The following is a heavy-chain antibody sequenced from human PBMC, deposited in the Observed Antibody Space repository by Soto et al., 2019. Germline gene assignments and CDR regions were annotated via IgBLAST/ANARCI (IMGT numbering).Heavy chain of an antibody. CDR2: SRTRADNYAT. CDR3: VLWVRGIINY. D-gene: IGHD3-10*01. J-gene: IGHJ4*02. Sequence: EVQLVESGGGLVQPGGSLRLSCAISGITFSDHDIDGVRQAAVKGLEWLGRSRTRADNYATDYAASVKGRFTFSRDDSKSSLSLQMRSLKTGDTAMYYCVLWVRGIINYWGQGTLVTVSS. V-gene: IGHV3-72*01. CDR1: GITFSDHD.